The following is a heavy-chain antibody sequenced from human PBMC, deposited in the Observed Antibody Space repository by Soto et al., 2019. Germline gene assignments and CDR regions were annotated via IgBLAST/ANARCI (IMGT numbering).Heavy chain of an antibody. V-gene: IGHV5-51*03. CDR3: ARGGGYYDILTGFDY. Sequence: PXESLTISGKGSGYSFTSYWIGLVRQMRGKGLEWMGIIYPGDTDTRYSPSFQGQVTISADKSISTAYLQWSSLKASDTAMYYCARGGGYYDILTGFDYWGQGTLVTVSS. D-gene: IGHD3-9*01. J-gene: IGHJ4*02. CDR2: IYPGDTDT. CDR1: GYSFTSYW.